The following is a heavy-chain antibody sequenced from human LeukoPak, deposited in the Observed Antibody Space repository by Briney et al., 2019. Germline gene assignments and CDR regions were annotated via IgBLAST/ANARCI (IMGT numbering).Heavy chain of an antibody. Sequence: GGSLRLPCAASGFTFSSYWMSWVRQAPGKGLEWVANIKQDGSEKYYVDSVKGRFTISRDNAKNSLYLQMNSLRAEDTAVYYCARQSTIKSYYYGMDVWGQGTTVTVSS. CDR3: ARQSTIKSYYYGMDV. CDR1: GFTFSSYW. V-gene: IGHV3-7*03. J-gene: IGHJ6*02. D-gene: IGHD3-10*01. CDR2: IKQDGSEK.